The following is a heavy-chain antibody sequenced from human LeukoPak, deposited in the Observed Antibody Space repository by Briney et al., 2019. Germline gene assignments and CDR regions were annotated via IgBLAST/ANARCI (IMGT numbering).Heavy chain of an antibody. D-gene: IGHD4-17*01. V-gene: IGHV4-59*01. CDR3: ARGTYGDDGGGMDV. J-gene: IGHJ6*04. Sequence: SESLSLTCTVSGCTISSYYWSWIRQPPGKGLEWIGYIYYSGSTTYNAPIMSGGTILADKTTKNLSVKLSSVASADTAVYYCARGTYGDDGGGMDVWGKGTTVTASS. CDR2: IYYSGST. CDR1: GCTISSYY.